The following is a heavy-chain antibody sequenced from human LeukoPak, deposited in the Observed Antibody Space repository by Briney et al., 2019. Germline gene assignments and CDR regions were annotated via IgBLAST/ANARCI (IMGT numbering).Heavy chain of an antibody. V-gene: IGHV3-30*02. CDR1: GFTFSSYG. CDR2: IRYDGSNK. D-gene: IGHD6-19*01. J-gene: IGHJ6*03. CDR3: ARGRAVAGLYYYYYYMDV. Sequence: PGGSVRLSCAASGFTFSSYGMHWVRQAPGKGLEWVASIRYDGSNKYYADSVKGRFTISRDNSKNTLYLQMNSLRAEDTAVYYCARGRAVAGLYYYYYYMDVWGKGTTVTVSS.